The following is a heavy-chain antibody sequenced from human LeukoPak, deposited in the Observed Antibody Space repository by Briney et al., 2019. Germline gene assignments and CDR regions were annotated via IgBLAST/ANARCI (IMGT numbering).Heavy chain of an antibody. CDR3: ARESESSGWYDY. Sequence: GGSLGLSCAAPGFMFHDYAILWVRQAPGKGLEWVSLISGDGGSTFYADSVKGRFTIPRDNSKNSLYLQMNSLRSDDTALYYCARESESSGWYDYWGQGTLVTVSS. V-gene: IGHV3-43*02. D-gene: IGHD6-19*01. CDR1: GFMFHDYA. CDR2: ISGDGGST. J-gene: IGHJ4*02.